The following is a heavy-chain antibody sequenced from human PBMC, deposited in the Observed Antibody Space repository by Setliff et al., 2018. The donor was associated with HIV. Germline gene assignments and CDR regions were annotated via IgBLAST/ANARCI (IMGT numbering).Heavy chain of an antibody. Sequence: SETLSLTCTVSGDSISSSYYWTWIRQPPGKGLEWIGYIYTSGSTNYNPSLKNRVTISVDTSKNQFSLRLSSVTAAGTAVYYCARGYSSSWYDSWGQGTLVTVS. D-gene: IGHD6-13*01. CDR1: GDSISSSYY. J-gene: IGHJ5*01. V-gene: IGHV4-4*08. CDR3: ARGYSSSWYDS. CDR2: IYTSGST.